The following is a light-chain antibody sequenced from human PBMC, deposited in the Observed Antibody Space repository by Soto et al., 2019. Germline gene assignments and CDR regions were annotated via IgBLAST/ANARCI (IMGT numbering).Light chain of an antibody. Sequence: QSVLTQPASVSGSPGQSITISCTGTSSDVGSYNYVSWYQQHPGKAPKLMIYEVSTRPSGVSSRFSGSKSGNTASLTISGLQAEDEADYYCNSYSSSSTVFGTGTKVTVL. CDR1: SSDVGSYNY. CDR3: NSYSSSSTV. V-gene: IGLV2-14*01. CDR2: EVS. J-gene: IGLJ1*01.